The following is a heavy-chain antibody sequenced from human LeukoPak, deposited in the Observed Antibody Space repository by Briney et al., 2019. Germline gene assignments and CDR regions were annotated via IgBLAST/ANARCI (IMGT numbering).Heavy chain of an antibody. J-gene: IGHJ6*03. Sequence: PSETLSLTCTVSGGSISSYYWSWIRQPPGKGLEWIGYIYCSGSTNYNPSLKSRVTISVDTSKNQFSLKLSSVTAADTAVYYCARDRYYYDSSGYYASRYYYYYMDVWGKGTTVTVSS. CDR2: IYCSGST. V-gene: IGHV4-59*01. D-gene: IGHD3-22*01. CDR3: ARDRYYYDSSGYYASRYYYYYMDV. CDR1: GGSISSYY.